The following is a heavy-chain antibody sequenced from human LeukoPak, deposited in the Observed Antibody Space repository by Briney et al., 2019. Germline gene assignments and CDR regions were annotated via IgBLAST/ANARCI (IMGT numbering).Heavy chain of an antibody. V-gene: IGHV3-64D*09. D-gene: IGHD3-22*01. CDR2: ISSNGGST. Sequence: GGSLRLSCSASGFTFSFYVMHWVRQTPGKGLEFVSAISSNGGSTYSADSLKGRFTISRDNSKNTLYLQMSSLRAEDTAVYYCAKGLFHRDYDSSGYYYPYFDYWGQGTLVTVSS. CDR3: AKGLFHRDYDSSGYYYPYFDY. J-gene: IGHJ4*02. CDR1: GFTFSFYV.